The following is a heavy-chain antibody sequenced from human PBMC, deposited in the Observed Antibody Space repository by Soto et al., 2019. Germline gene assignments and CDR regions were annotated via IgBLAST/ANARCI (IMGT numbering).Heavy chain of an antibody. J-gene: IGHJ4*02. CDR3: AKYRDDYRNYVFDY. CDR2: SSGSGSGGST. V-gene: IGHV3-23*01. Sequence: EVQLLESGGGLGQPGGSLRLSCAASGFTFTNYAMTWVRQAPGKGLEWVSISSGSGSGGSTNYADSVKGRFTISRDNSKNTLYPQMNSLRVEDTAVYYCAKYRDDYRNYVFDYWGQGTLVTVSS. D-gene: IGHD4-4*01. CDR1: GFTFTNYA.